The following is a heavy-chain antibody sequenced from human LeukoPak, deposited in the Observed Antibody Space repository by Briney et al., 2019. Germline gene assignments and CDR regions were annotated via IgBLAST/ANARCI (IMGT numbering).Heavy chain of an antibody. CDR3: ARVPRGYYFDY. J-gene: IGHJ4*02. V-gene: IGHV4-34*01. D-gene: IGHD1-26*01. CDR2: NNHSGSR. Sequence: AESLSLTCAVYGGSFSGYYWSWIRQPPREGLEWIGENNHSGSRNYNPSLRSRVTIAADASKNQFSLKLSSVTAADTAVYYCARVPRGYYFDYWGQGTLVTVSS. CDR1: GGSFSGYY.